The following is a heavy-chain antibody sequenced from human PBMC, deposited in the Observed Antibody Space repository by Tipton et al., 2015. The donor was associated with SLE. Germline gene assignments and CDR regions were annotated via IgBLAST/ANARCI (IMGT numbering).Heavy chain of an antibody. J-gene: IGHJ3*02. Sequence: QSGAEVKKPGDSLKISCKGSGYGSTNYWIGWVRQMPGKGLEWMGIIYPGDSDTRYSPSFQGHVTISVDKSISTAYLQWSSLKASDTAMYYCARQRRPVASDAFAIWGQGTMVTVSS. V-gene: IGHV5-51*01. CDR3: ARQRRPVASDAFAI. CDR2: IYPGDSDT. CDR1: GYGSTNYW. D-gene: IGHD6-19*01.